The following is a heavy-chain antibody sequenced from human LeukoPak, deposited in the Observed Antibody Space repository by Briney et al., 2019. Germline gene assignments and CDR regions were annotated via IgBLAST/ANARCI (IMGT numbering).Heavy chain of an antibody. Sequence: SSETLSLTCAVYSGSFSGYYWSWIRQPPGKGLEWIGEINHSGSTNYNPSLKSRVTISVDTSKNQLSLKLSSVTAADTAVYYCARDIRYRGYYYYYMDVWGKGTTVTVSS. D-gene: IGHD1-1*01. CDR1: SGSFSGYY. CDR3: ARDIRYRGYYYYYMDV. V-gene: IGHV4-34*01. CDR2: INHSGST. J-gene: IGHJ6*03.